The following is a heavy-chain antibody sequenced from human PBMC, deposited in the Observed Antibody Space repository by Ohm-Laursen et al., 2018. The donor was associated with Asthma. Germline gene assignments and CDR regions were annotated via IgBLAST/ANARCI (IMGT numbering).Heavy chain of an antibody. V-gene: IGHV4-59*01. J-gene: IGHJ5*02. Sequence: SGTLSLTCTVSGGSISSYYWSWIRQPPGKGLEWIGYIYYSGSTNYNPSLKSRVTISVDTSKNQFSLKLSSVTAADTAVYYCARGRYSSSWYGEWFDPWGQGTLVTVSS. CDR3: ARGRYSSSWYGEWFDP. CDR1: GGSISSYY. CDR2: IYYSGST. D-gene: IGHD6-13*01.